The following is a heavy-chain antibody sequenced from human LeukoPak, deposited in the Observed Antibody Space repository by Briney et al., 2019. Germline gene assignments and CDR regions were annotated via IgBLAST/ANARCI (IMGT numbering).Heavy chain of an antibody. CDR3: ARSPSLVMTHESFDL. CDR2: IKQDGSEK. J-gene: IGHJ2*01. V-gene: IGHV3-7*01. D-gene: IGHD2/OR15-2a*01. CDR1: GFTFSSYW. Sequence: GGSPRFSCAASGFTFSSYWMSWVRQAPGKGLEWVANIKQDGSEKYYVDSVKGRFTISRDNAKNSLYLQMNSLRAEDTAVYYCARSPSLVMTHESFDLWGRGTLVTVSS.